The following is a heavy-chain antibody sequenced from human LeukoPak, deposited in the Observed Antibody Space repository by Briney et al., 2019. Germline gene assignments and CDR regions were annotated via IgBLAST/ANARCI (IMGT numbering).Heavy chain of an antibody. J-gene: IGHJ4*02. CDR1: GFTFSSYD. Sequence: GGSLRLSCAASGFTFSSYDMSWVRQAPGKGLEWVSGISTSGGSTSYADSVKGRFTISRDNPRNTLYMQMNSLRDEDTAVYYCAIMHRYYDGSGYWVQWGQGTLVTVSS. D-gene: IGHD3-22*01. CDR2: ISTSGGST. CDR3: AIMHRYYDGSGYWVQ. V-gene: IGHV3-23*01.